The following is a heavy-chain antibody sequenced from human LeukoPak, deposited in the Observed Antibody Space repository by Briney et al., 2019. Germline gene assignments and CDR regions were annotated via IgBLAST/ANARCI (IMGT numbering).Heavy chain of an antibody. V-gene: IGHV3-30-3*01. J-gene: IGHJ4*02. CDR1: GFTVSSNY. Sequence: GGSLRLSCAASGFTVSSNYMSWVRQAPGKGLEWVAVISYDGSNKYYADSVKGRFTISRDNSKNTLYLQMNSLRAEDTAVYYCAREGWDLNFDYWGQGTLVTVSS. CDR2: ISYDGSNK. D-gene: IGHD1-26*01. CDR3: AREGWDLNFDY.